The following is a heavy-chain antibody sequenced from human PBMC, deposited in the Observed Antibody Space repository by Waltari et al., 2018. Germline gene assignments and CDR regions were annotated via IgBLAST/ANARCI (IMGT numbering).Heavy chain of an antibody. D-gene: IGHD6-6*01. Sequence: QVQLQESGPGLVKPSETLSLTCAVSDYSISRGSSWGGTRQPPGKGLEWIGSIYHSGSTYYNPSLKSRVTISVDTSKNQFSLKLSSVTAADTAVYYCARQSGSSSPFDYWGQGTLVTVSS. CDR3: ARQSGSSSPFDY. J-gene: IGHJ4*02. V-gene: IGHV4-38-2*01. CDR1: DYSISRGSS. CDR2: IYHSGST.